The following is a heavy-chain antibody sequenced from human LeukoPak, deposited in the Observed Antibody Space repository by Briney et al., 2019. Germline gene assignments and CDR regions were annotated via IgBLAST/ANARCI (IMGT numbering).Heavy chain of an antibody. CDR2: MNPNSGNT. D-gene: IGHD3-16*01. CDR3: ARGDGGITLNAFDI. J-gene: IGHJ3*02. Sequence: GATVKISCKASGYTFTSYDINWVRQATGQGLEWMGWMNPNSGNTGYAQKFQGRVTMTRNTSISTAYMELSSLRSEDTAVYYCARGDGGITLNAFDIWGQGTMVTVSS. V-gene: IGHV1-8*01. CDR1: GYTFTSYD.